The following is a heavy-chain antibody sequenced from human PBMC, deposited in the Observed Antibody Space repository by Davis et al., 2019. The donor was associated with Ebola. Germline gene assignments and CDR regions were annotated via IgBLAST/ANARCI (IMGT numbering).Heavy chain of an antibody. V-gene: IGHV1-2*06. D-gene: IGHD2-15*01. CDR1: EYTFIGYY. Sequence: ASVKVSCKASEYTFIGYYIHWVRQAPGQGLEWMGRINPNSGGTNYAQKFQGRVTMTRDTSISTAYMELSRLRSDDTAVYYCAREPIVVVVAATEPYYYYGMDVWGKGTTVTVSS. CDR3: AREPIVVVVAATEPYYYYGMDV. J-gene: IGHJ6*04. CDR2: INPNSGGT.